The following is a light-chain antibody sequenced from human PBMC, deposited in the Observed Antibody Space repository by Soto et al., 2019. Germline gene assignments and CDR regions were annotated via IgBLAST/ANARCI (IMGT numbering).Light chain of an antibody. V-gene: IGLV1-40*01. CDR1: SSNIGAGYD. CDR3: QSYDSSHVV. Sequence: QSVLTQPPSVSGAPGQRVTISCTGSSSNIGAGYDVHWYQQFPGTAPKLLIYGNSNRPSGVPDRFSGSKSGTSASLAITGLQAEDEADYYCQSYDSSHVVFGGGTQLTVL. J-gene: IGLJ2*01. CDR2: GNS.